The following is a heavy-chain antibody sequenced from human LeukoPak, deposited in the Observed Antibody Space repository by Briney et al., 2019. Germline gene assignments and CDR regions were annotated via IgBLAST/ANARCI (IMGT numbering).Heavy chain of an antibody. J-gene: IGHJ3*02. Sequence: PGGSLRLSCAASGFTFSSYGMSWVRQAPGKGLEWVGRIKSKTDGGTTDYAAPVKGRFTISRDDSKNTLYLQMNSLKTEDTAVYYCTTWLLWFGELLSFDIWGQGTMVTVSS. CDR3: TTWLLWFGELLSFDI. CDR2: IKSKTDGGTT. V-gene: IGHV3-15*01. D-gene: IGHD3-10*01. CDR1: GFTFSSYG.